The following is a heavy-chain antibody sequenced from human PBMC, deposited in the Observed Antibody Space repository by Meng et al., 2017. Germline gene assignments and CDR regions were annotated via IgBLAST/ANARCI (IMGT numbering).Heavy chain of an antibody. CDR1: GYTFTSYY. D-gene: IGHD4-17*01. V-gene: IGHV1-46*01. CDR2: INPSGGST. CDR3: ARAMTTVMIDY. Sequence: QVQLVQSGAEVKKPGALVKVSCKASGYTFTSYYMHWVRQAPGQGLEWMGIINPSGGSTSYAQKFQGRVTMTRNTSISTAYMELSSLRSEDTAVYYCARAMTTVMIDYWGQGTLVTVSS. J-gene: IGHJ4*02.